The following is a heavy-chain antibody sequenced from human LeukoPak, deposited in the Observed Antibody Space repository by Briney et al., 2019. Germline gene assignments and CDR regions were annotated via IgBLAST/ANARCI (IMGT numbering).Heavy chain of an antibody. CDR2: IYYSGST. Sequence: SETLSLTCTVSGGSISSHYWSWIRQPPGKGLEWIGYIYYSGSTNYNPSLKSRVTISVDTSKNQFSLKLSSVTAADTAVYYCARDFLAVVPAAIGWDAFDIWGQGTMVTVSS. D-gene: IGHD2-2*01. J-gene: IGHJ3*02. V-gene: IGHV4-59*11. CDR1: GGSISSHY. CDR3: ARDFLAVVPAAIGWDAFDI.